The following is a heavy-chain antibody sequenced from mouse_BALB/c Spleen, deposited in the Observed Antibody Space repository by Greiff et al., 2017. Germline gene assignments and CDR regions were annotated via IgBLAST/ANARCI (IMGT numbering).Heavy chain of an antibody. D-gene: IGHD1-1*01. CDR1: GFTFSSYT. CDR3: ARFYYGSSYGYFDV. J-gene: IGHJ1*01. V-gene: IGHV5-9*03. Sequence: DVMLVESGGGLVKPGGSLKLSCAASGFTFSSYTMSWVRQTPEKRLEWVATISSGGGNTYYPDSVKGRFTISRDNAKNNLYLQMSSLRSEDTALYYCARFYYGSSYGYFDVWGAGTTVTVSS. CDR2: ISSGGGNT.